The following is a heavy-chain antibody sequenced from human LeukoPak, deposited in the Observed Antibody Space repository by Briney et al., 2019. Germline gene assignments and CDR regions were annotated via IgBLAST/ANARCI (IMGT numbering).Heavy chain of an antibody. CDR2: INPNSGGT. V-gene: IGHV1-2*02. J-gene: IGHJ6*03. D-gene: IGHD3-3*01. Sequence: ASVKVSCKAFGYTFTGYYMHWVRQAPGQGLEWMGWINPNSGGTNYEQKFQGRVTMTRDTSISTAYMELSRLRSDDTAVYYCARSESYSDFWSGYEPTYYYYMDVWAKGTTVTVSS. CDR1: GYTFTGYY. CDR3: ARSESYSDFWSGYEPTYYYYMDV.